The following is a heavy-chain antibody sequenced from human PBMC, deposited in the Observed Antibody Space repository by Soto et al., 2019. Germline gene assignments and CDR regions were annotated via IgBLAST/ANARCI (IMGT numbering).Heavy chain of an antibody. CDR3: ARDTYYYDSSDHFSADAFDI. CDR1: GFTSSSYW. CDR2: ISNDGSST. V-gene: IGHV3-74*01. D-gene: IGHD3-22*01. Sequence: EVQLVESGGGLVQPGGSLRLSCAASGFTSSSYWIHWVRQAPGKGLVWVSRISNDGSSTNYADSVKGRFTISRDNAKNTVYLQMNSLRDEDTAVYYGARDTYYYDSSDHFSADAFDIWGQGTMVTVSS. J-gene: IGHJ3*02.